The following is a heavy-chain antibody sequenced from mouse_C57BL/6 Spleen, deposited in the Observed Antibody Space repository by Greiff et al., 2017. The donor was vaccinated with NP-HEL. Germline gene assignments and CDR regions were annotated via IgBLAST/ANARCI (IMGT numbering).Heavy chain of an antibody. Sequence: EVMLVESGGGLVKPGGSLKLSCAASGFTFSSYAMSWVRQTPEKRLEWVATISDGGSYTYYPDNVKGRFTISRDNAKNNLYLQMSHLKSEDTAMYYCARAYSNYGYFDVWGTGTTVTVSS. CDR1: GFTFSSYA. J-gene: IGHJ1*03. D-gene: IGHD2-5*01. CDR2: ISDGGSYT. CDR3: ARAYSNYGYFDV. V-gene: IGHV5-4*03.